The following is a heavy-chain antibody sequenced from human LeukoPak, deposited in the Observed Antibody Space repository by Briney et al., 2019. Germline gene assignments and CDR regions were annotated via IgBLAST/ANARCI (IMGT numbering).Heavy chain of an antibody. J-gene: IGHJ4*02. CDR1: GYTFTGGYY. CDR3: TRNYCIATSCPLGYY. Sequence: ASVKVSCKASGYTFTGGYYMHWVRQAPGQGLDWMGWINPNTGATTYAQKFQSRVTTTRDTSISTAYIEMSGLKSDDTAVYYCTRNYCIATSCPLGYYWGQGTLVTVSS. V-gene: IGHV1-2*02. D-gene: IGHD2-2*01. CDR2: INPNTGAT.